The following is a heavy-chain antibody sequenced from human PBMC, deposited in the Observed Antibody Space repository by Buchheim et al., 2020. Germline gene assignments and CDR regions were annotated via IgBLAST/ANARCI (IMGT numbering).Heavy chain of an antibody. J-gene: IGHJ4*02. Sequence: EVQLLESGGGLVQPGGSLRLTCTASGFTFSSYAMAWVRQAPGKGLERVSGITDSGGRTYYADSVKGRFTISRDNSKNTLYLQMNSLRAEDTALYYCARAGLRDYFDYWGQGTL. D-gene: IGHD3-16*01. CDR1: GFTFSSYA. V-gene: IGHV3-23*01. CDR3: ARAGLRDYFDY. CDR2: ITDSGGRT.